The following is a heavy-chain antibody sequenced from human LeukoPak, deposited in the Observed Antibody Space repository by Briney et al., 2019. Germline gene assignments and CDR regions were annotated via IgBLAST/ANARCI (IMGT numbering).Heavy chain of an antibody. Sequence: PGGSLRLSCASSGFTFGSYTMSWVRQAPGKGLEWVSAISGSGGSTYYADSVKGRFTISRDNSKNTLYLQMNSLRAEDTAVYYCASKDRKLEMGTFFDPWGQGTLVTVSS. J-gene: IGHJ5*02. CDR2: ISGSGGST. D-gene: IGHD5-24*01. V-gene: IGHV3-23*01. CDR1: GFTFGSYT. CDR3: ASKDRKLEMGTFFDP.